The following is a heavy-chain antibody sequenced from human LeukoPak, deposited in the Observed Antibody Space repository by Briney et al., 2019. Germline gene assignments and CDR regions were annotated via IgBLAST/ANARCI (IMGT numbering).Heavy chain of an antibody. D-gene: IGHD5-12*01. CDR3: ARRGYSGYSPLDS. J-gene: IGHJ4*02. Sequence: GESLKISCRASEHNFTDYWIAWVRQLPGKGLEWVGIIHPSDSETQYSPSFQGQATISADNSITTAYLQWSSLKASDTAIYYCARRGYSGYSPLDSWGQGTLVFVSS. CDR1: EHNFTDYW. CDR2: IHPSDSET. V-gene: IGHV5-51*01.